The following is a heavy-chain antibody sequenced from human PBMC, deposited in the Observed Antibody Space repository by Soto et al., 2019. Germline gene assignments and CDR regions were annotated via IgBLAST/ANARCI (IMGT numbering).Heavy chain of an antibody. CDR2: ICYSGST. Sequence: PSETLSRTCTVSGGSISSYYWSWIRQPPGKELEGIADICYSGSTNYNPSLKSRVTISVDTSKNQFSLKLSSVTAADTDVSYCARRWGGPYDYWGQGTLVTVSS. J-gene: IGHJ4*02. D-gene: IGHD2-21*01. CDR3: ARRWGGPYDY. CDR1: GGSISSYY. V-gene: IGHV4-59*13.